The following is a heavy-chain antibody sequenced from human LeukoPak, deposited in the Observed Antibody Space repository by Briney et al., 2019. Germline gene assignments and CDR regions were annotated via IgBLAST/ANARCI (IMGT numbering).Heavy chain of an antibody. V-gene: IGHV3-23*01. D-gene: IGHD2-2*01. Sequence: GGSLRLSCAASGFTFSSYAMSWVRQAPGKGLEWVSAISGSGGSTYYADSVKGRFTISRDNSKNTLYLQMNSLRAEDTAVYYCAFYCSSTSCYPFDYWGKGTTVTVSS. CDR3: AFYCSSTSCYPFDY. CDR1: GFTFSSYA. CDR2: ISGSGGST. J-gene: IGHJ6*04.